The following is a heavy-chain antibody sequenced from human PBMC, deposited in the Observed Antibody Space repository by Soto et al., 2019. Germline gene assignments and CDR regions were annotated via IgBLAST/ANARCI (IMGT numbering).Heavy chain of an antibody. V-gene: IGHV4-59*01. J-gene: IGHJ5*02. Sequence: SETLSLTCTVSGGSISSYYWSWIRQPPGKGLEWIGYIYYSGSTNYNPSLKSRVTISVDTSKNQFSLKLSSVTAADTAVYYCARDKVRGVNYNWFDPWGQGTLVTVSS. CDR3: ARDKVRGVNYNWFDP. CDR1: GGSISSYY. CDR2: IYYSGST. D-gene: IGHD3-10*01.